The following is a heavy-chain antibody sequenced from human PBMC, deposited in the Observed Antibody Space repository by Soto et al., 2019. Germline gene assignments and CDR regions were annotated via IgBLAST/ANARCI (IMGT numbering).Heavy chain of an antibody. V-gene: IGHV4-61*03. Sequence: SETLSLTCTVSGGSVSSGSYYWSWIRQPPGKGLEWIGYIYNSGSTNYNPSLKSRVTISVDTSKNHFSLRMSSVTAADTAVYYCARLRGYYDSSEFDYWGQGTLVTVSS. CDR2: IYNSGST. J-gene: IGHJ4*02. CDR3: ARLRGYYDSSEFDY. CDR1: GGSVSSGSYY. D-gene: IGHD3-22*01.